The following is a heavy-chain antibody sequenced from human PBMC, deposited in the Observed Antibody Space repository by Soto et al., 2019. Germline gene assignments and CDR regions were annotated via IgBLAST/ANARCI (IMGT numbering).Heavy chain of an antibody. J-gene: IGHJ4*02. CDR1: GGSISSYY. V-gene: IGHV4-59*01. CDR2: IYYSGST. D-gene: IGHD5-18*01. Sequence: SETLSLTCTVSGGSISSYYWSWIRQPPGKGLEWIGYIYYSGSTNYNPSLKSRVTISVDTSKNQFSLKLSSVTAADTAVYYCAKGYSHGPFDYWGQGTLVTVSS. CDR3: AKGYSHGPFDY.